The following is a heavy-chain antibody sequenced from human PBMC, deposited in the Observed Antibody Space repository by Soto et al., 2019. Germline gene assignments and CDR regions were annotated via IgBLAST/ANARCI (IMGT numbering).Heavy chain of an antibody. J-gene: IGHJ6*02. Sequence: SETLSLTCTVSGGSISSGDYYWSWIRQPPGKGLEWIGYIYYSGSTYYNPSLKSRVTISVDTSKNQFSLKLSSVTAADTAVYYCAREGRQNSRFAYYYYGMDVWGQGTTVTVSS. CDR2: IYYSGST. CDR3: AREGRQNSRFAYYYYGMDV. CDR1: GGSISSGDYY. D-gene: IGHD5-12*01. V-gene: IGHV4-30-4*01.